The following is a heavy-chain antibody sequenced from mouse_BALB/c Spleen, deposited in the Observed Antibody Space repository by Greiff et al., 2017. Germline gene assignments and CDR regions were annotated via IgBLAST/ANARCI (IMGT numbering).Heavy chain of an antibody. Sequence: QVQLQQPGAELVKPGASVKLSCKASGYNFTSYWMHWVKQRPGQGLEWIGEINPSNGRTNYNEKFKSKATFTADTSSNTAYMQLSSLTSEDSAVYYCARGYTYDGAWFAYWGQGTLVTVSA. CDR3: ARGYTYDGAWFAY. V-gene: IGHV1S81*02. J-gene: IGHJ3*01. CDR2: INPSNGRT. D-gene: IGHD2-14*01. CDR1: GYNFTSYW.